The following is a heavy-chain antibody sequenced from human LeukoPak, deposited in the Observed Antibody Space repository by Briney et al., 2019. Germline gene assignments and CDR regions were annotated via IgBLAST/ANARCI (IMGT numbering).Heavy chain of an antibody. J-gene: IGHJ5*02. D-gene: IGHD3-3*01. CDR2: ISSSSSTI. V-gene: IGHV3-48*01. Sequence: SGGSLSLSCAASGFTFSSYSMNWVRQAPGKGLEWVSYISSSSSTIYYADSVKGRFTISRDNAKNSLYLQMNSLRAEDTAVYYCARDNRITMTPGWFDPWGQGTLVTVSS. CDR1: GFTFSSYS. CDR3: ARDNRITMTPGWFDP.